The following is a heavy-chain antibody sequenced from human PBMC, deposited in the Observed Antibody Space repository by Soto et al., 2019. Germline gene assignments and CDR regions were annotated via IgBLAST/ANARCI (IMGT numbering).Heavy chain of an antibody. CDR3: ARQKRRLVDSFDS. Sequence: SETLSLTCTVSGDSIGNTYNFWGWIRQSPGKGLEWIGSIYYNGRTYYSPSLRSRVTMSVDTPKNQFSLRLSSVTAADTALYSCARQKRRLVDSFDSWGQGTLVTVSS. D-gene: IGHD3-9*01. V-gene: IGHV4-39*01. CDR1: GDSIGNTYNF. CDR2: IYYNGRT. J-gene: IGHJ4*02.